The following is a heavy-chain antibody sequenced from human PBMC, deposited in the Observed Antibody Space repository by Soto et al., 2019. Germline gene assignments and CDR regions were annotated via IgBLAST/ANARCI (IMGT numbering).Heavy chain of an antibody. CDR3: VKVSTFYDILTGYYSTNFFDP. J-gene: IGHJ5*02. Sequence: LRLSCSASGFTFSEYSMHWVRQAPGKGLQYVSTISSDGDITYYADSVKGRFTISRDNSKNTLYLQMNSPRPEDTAVYYCVKVSTFYDILTGYYSTNFFDPWGQGTLVTVS. D-gene: IGHD3-9*01. CDR2: ISSDGDIT. V-gene: IGHV3-64D*06. CDR1: GFTFSEYS.